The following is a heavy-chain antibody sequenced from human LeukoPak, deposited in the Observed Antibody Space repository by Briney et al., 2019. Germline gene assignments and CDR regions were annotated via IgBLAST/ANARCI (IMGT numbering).Heavy chain of an antibody. D-gene: IGHD5-18*01. CDR2: INPSGGST. J-gene: IGHJ4*02. CDR1: GYTFTSYY. V-gene: IGHV1-46*01. CDR3: ARDNVDTAMVPLDY. Sequence: ASMKVSCKASGYTFTSYYMFWVRQAPGQGLEWMGIINPSGGSTSYAQKFQGRVTMTRDMSTSTVYMELSSLRSEDTAVYYCARDNVDTAMVPLDYWGQGTLVTVSS.